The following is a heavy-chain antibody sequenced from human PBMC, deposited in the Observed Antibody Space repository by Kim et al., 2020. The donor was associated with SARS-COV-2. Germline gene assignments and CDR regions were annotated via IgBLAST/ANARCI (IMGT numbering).Heavy chain of an antibody. J-gene: IGHJ4*02. D-gene: IGHD5-18*01. CDR2: ST. CDR3: ARHRWDTVDY. Sequence: STNQHPPLKSRVTISVDTSKNQFSLKLSSVTAADTAVYYCARHRWDTVDYWGQGTLVTVSS. V-gene: IGHV4-59*08.